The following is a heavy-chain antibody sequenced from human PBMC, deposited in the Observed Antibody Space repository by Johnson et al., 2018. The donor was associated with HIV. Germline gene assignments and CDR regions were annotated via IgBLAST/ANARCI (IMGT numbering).Heavy chain of an antibody. CDR2: INSGGST. V-gene: IGHV3-66*01. CDR1: GLTVSSNY. Sequence: VQLVESGGGVVQVGRSLRLSCAASGLTVSSNYMSWVRQGPGKGLEWVSVINSGGSTYYADSVRGRFSISRDNSKNTLYLQMNSLRAEDTAVYYCARACRDGYTCDAFDIWGQGTMVTVSS. CDR3: ARACRDGYTCDAFDI. J-gene: IGHJ3*02. D-gene: IGHD5-24*01.